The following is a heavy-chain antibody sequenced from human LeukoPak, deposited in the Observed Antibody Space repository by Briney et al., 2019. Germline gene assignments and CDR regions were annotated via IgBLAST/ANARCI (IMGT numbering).Heavy chain of an antibody. CDR1: GGSISSGGYY. D-gene: IGHD2-8*01. V-gene: IGHV4-31*03. CDR2: IYYSGST. Sequence: SETLSLTCTVSGGSISSGGYYWSWIRQHPGKGLEWIGYIYYSGSTYYNPSLKSRVTISVDTSKNQFSLKLSSVTAADTAVYYCARVYAQRNWFDPWGQGTLVTVSS. CDR3: ARVYAQRNWFDP. J-gene: IGHJ5*02.